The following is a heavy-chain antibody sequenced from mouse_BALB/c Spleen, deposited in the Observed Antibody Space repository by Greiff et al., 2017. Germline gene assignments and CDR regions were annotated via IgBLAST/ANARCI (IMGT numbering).Heavy chain of an antibody. Sequence: VKLMESGPGLVAPSQSLSITCTVSGFSLTSYGVHWVRQPPGKGLEWLGVIWAGGSTNYNSALMSRLSISKDNSKSQVFLKMNSLQTDDTAMYYCASHYYGSIFYYAIDYWGEENSETVSS. D-gene: IGHD1-1*01. CDR2: IWAGGST. CDR1: GFSLTSYG. CDR3: ASHYYGSIFYYAIDY. J-gene: IGHJ4*01. V-gene: IGHV2-9*02.